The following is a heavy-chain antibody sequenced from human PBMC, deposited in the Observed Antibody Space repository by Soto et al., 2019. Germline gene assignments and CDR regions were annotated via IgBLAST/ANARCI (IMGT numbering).Heavy chain of an antibody. D-gene: IGHD3-10*01. J-gene: IGHJ5*02. CDR3: ARAGHQCFGELPHGLEH. Sequence: EVQLVESGGGLVQPGGSLRLSCAASGFTFSSYSMNWVRQSPGKGLEWVSYLSSISINIYYAYSVKGRFTISRDNAKNSLYLQMNTMRAEDTAVYYCARAGHQCFGELPHGLEHWGQGTLVTVSS. V-gene: IGHV3-48*01. CDR1: GFTFSSYS. CDR2: LSSISINI.